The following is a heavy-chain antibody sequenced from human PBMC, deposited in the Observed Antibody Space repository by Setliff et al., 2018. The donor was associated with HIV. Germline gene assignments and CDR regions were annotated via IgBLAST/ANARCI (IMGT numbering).Heavy chain of an antibody. CDR3: ARQEVARQYFNNGMDV. CDR2: IIVTVDIA. D-gene: IGHD5-12*01. CDR1: GGTFSNSA. J-gene: IGHJ6*02. V-gene: IGHV1-69*10. Sequence: ASVKVSCKASGGTFSNSAINWVRQAPGQGLEWMGGIIVTVDIANYAQKFQGRVTITADRLTNTVYMDLSGLRPDDTAVYYCARQEVARQYFNNGMDVWGQGTTVTVSS.